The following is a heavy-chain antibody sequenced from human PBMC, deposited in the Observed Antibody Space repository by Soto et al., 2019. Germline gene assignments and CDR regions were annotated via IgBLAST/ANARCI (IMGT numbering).Heavy chain of an antibody. V-gene: IGHV1-24*01. Sequence: RASVKVSCKVSGYTLTELSMHWVRQAPGKGLEWMGGFDPEDGETIYAQKFQGRVTMTEDTSTDTAYMELSSLRSEDTAVYYCATSGSMLNYYGSGSYYGYKYYFDYWGQGTLVTVSS. D-gene: IGHD3-10*01. CDR1: GYTLTELS. CDR3: ATSGSMLNYYGSGSYYGYKYYFDY. J-gene: IGHJ4*02. CDR2: FDPEDGET.